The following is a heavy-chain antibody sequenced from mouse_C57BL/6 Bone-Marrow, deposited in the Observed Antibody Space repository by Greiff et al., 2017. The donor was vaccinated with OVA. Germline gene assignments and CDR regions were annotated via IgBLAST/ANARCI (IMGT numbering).Heavy chain of an antibody. CDR1: GYTFTSYW. CDR2: IDPSDSYT. D-gene: IGHD2-5*01. J-gene: IGHJ1*03. CDR3: AGDSNYPYWYFDV. V-gene: IGHV1-59*01. Sequence: QVQLQQPGAELVRPGTSVKLSCKASGYTFTSYWMHWVKQRPGQGLEWIGVIDPSDSYTNYNQKFKGKATLTVDTSSSTAYMQLSSLTSEDSAVYYCAGDSNYPYWYFDVWGTGTTVTVSS.